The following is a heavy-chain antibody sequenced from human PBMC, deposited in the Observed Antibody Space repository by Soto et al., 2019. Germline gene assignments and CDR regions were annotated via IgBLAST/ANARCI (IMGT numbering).Heavy chain of an antibody. Sequence: QVQLQESGPGLVKPSETLSLTCTVSGGSVSSGSHYWSWIRQPPGKGLEWIGYIYHTGSTNYNSSLNSRVTMSVDTSKNQFSLKLNSVTAADTAVYYCARGGSIAAAVVDYWGQGTLVTVSS. CDR3: ARGGSIAAAVVDY. CDR2: IYHTGST. V-gene: IGHV4-61*01. J-gene: IGHJ4*02. D-gene: IGHD6-13*01. CDR1: GGSVSSGSHY.